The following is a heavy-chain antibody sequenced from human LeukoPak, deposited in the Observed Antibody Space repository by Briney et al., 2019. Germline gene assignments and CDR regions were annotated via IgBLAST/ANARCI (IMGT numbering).Heavy chain of an antibody. CDR2: IDPSDSYT. V-gene: IGHV5-10-1*01. CDR1: GYRFTSYW. Sequence: GESLKISCKGSGYRFTSYWIGWGRQMPGKGLEWMVRIDPSDSYTNYSPSFQGHVTISPDKSISTAYLQWSSLKASDTAMYYCAKIWFGELSYYGMDVWGQGTTVTVPS. D-gene: IGHD3-10*01. J-gene: IGHJ6*02. CDR3: AKIWFGELSYYGMDV.